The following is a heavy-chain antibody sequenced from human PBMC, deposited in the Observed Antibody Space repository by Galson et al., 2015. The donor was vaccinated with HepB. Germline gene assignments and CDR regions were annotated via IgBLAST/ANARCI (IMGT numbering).Heavy chain of an antibody. CDR2: ISSSSSYI. J-gene: IGHJ4*02. V-gene: IGHV3-21*01. CDR3: TRGHYAVEHY. Sequence: SLRLSCAASGFTFSSYSMNWVRQAPGKGLEWVSSISSSSSYIFYADSVKGRFTISRDSSKNTVYLQMERLRSDDTAVYYCTRGHYAVEHYWGQGTQVTVSS. D-gene: IGHD2-2*01. CDR1: GFTFSSYS.